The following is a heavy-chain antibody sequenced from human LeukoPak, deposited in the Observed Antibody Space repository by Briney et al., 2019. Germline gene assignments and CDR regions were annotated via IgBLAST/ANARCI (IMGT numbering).Heavy chain of an antibody. J-gene: IGHJ4*02. CDR2: LNSDGSSI. D-gene: IGHD1-26*01. Sequence: GGSLRLSCAASGFTFSSYWSHWVRQVPGKGLVWVSRLNSDGSSISYADSVKGRFTISRDNAKNTLYLQMNSLRAEDTAVYFCVRSRYSGSSLDYWGQGILVTVSS. CDR1: GFTFSSYW. CDR3: VRSRYSGSSLDY. V-gene: IGHV3-74*01.